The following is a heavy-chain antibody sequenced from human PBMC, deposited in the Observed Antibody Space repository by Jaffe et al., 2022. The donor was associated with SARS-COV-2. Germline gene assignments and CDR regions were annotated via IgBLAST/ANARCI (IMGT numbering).Heavy chain of an antibody. D-gene: IGHD3-9*01. Sequence: QVQLVESGGGVVQPGRSLRLSCAASASEFTFSNSPIHWVRQAPGKGLEWVAVISYDGRNKYYADSVKGRFTVSRDNSKDTLYLQMNSLRAEDTAVYYCARGVIGPLDSLTAYRGDWFDPWGQGTLVTVSS. CDR3: ARGVIGPLDSLTAYRGDWFDP. CDR2: ISYDGRNK. J-gene: IGHJ5*02. CDR1: ASEFTFSNSP. V-gene: IGHV3-30*04.